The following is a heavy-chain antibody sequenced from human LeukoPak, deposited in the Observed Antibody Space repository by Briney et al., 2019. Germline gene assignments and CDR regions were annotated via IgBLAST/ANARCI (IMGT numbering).Heavy chain of an antibody. V-gene: IGHV3-23*01. CDR1: GFTFSSYA. D-gene: IGHD2-2*01. Sequence: HGGSLRLSCAASGFTFSSYAMSWIRQASGKGLEWVSAISGSGGSTYYADSVKGRFTISRDNSKNTLYLQMNSLRAEDTAVYYCAKEVVVVPAAMGVDYWGQGTLVTVSS. CDR2: ISGSGGST. CDR3: AKEVVVVPAAMGVDY. J-gene: IGHJ4*02.